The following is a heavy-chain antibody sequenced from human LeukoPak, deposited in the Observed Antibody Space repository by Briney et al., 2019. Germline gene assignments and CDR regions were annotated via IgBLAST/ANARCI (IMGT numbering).Heavy chain of an antibody. Sequence: ASVKVSCKASGYTFTSHGISWVRQAPGQGLEWMGWISAYNGNTNYAQKLQGRVTMTTDTSTSTAYMELRSLRSDDTAVYYCACRYSGSYVDAFDIWGQGTMVTVSS. J-gene: IGHJ3*02. CDR3: ACRYSGSYVDAFDI. D-gene: IGHD1-26*01. CDR1: GYTFTSHG. V-gene: IGHV1-18*01. CDR2: ISAYNGNT.